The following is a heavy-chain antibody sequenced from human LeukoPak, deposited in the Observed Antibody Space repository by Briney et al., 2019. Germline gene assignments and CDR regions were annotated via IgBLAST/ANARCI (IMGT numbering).Heavy chain of an antibody. CDR3: VGVTTDYYYGMDV. CDR1: GFAFTNAW. J-gene: IGHJ6*02. CDR2: IKSKTDGGTT. V-gene: IGHV3-15*07. Sequence: GGSLRLSCAASGFAFTNAWMNWVRQAPGKGLEWVGRIKSKTDGGTTDYAAPVKGRFTISRDDSRNTLYLQMSSLKTEDTAVYYCVGVTTDYYYGMDVWGQGTPVIVSS. D-gene: IGHD2-21*02.